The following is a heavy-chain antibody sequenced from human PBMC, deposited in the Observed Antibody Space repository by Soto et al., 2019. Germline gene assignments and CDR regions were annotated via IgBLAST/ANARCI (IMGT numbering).Heavy chain of an antibody. V-gene: IGHV1-8*01. CDR3: YYGLDV. CDR2: MNPNSGNT. D-gene: IGHD2-21*02. CDR1: GYTFTSYD. J-gene: IGHJ6*02. Sequence: GASVKVSCKASGYTFTSYDINWVRQATGQGLEWMGWMNPNSGNTGYAQKFQGRVTMTRNTSISTAYMELSSLRSEDDGGDRDYYGLDVWGQGSTVTVSS.